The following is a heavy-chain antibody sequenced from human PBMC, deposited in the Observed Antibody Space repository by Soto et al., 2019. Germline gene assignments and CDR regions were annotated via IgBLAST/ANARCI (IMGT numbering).Heavy chain of an antibody. CDR3: AREPYLPMARNDF. D-gene: IGHD3-10*01. Sequence: ASVKVSCKASGYSFTGYFVHWVRQAPGPGLEWMGWINPNTGATKYAQKFQGRVTMTRDTSRNQFSLSLNSVTAADTAVYFCAREPYLPMARNDFWGQGAQVTVSS. CDR1: GYSFTGYF. J-gene: IGHJ4*02. V-gene: IGHV1-2*02. CDR2: INPNTGAT.